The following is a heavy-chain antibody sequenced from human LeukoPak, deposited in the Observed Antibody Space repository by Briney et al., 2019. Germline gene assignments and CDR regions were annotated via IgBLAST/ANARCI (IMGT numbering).Heavy chain of an antibody. D-gene: IGHD6-19*01. V-gene: IGHV3-15*01. CDR2: MKSIADVETT. CDR3: TSSRYSSGWFPDY. CDR1: GFPFTNAW. Sequence: GGSLRLSRAASGFPFTNAWMSWVRQAPGRGLEWVGRMKSIADVETTEYAAPVKGRFTISRVESNTTQYLQMNSLKTEDTAVYYGTSSRYSSGWFPDYWGQGTLVTVSS. J-gene: IGHJ4*02.